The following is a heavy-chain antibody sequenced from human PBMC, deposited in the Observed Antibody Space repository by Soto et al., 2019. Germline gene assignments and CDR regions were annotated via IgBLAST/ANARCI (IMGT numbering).Heavy chain of an antibody. Sequence: QVHLVQSGAEVKKPGASVKVSCKGSGYAFTTYGITWVRQAPGQGLEWMGWISAHNGNTNYAQKLQGRVTGTRDTTTSTAYMELRSLRSDDTAVYYCAGGRYGDYWGQGALVTVSS. CDR2: ISAHNGNT. V-gene: IGHV1-18*01. D-gene: IGHD1-1*01. CDR3: AGGRYGDY. J-gene: IGHJ4*02. CDR1: GYAFTTYG.